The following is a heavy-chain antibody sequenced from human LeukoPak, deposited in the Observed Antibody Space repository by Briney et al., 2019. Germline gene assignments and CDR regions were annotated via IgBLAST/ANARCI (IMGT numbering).Heavy chain of an antibody. Sequence: GGSLRLSCAASGFTFSSYWMSWVRQAPGKGLEWVANIKQDGSEKYYVDSVKGRFTISRDNAKNSLYLQMNSLRAEDTAVYYCAREGLDYYGSGSYFVWGQGTLVTVSS. CDR1: GFTFSSYW. CDR3: AREGLDYYGSGSYFV. J-gene: IGHJ4*02. CDR2: IKQDGSEK. D-gene: IGHD3-10*01. V-gene: IGHV3-7*01.